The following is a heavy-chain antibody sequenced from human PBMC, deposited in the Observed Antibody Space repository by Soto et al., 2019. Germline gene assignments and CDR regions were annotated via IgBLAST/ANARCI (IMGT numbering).Heavy chain of an antibody. CDR2: INHSGST. Sequence: SENLSLMCPVYGGPFSGGSWSWCRQLPGKGLEWIGEINHSGSTNYNPSLKSRVTISVDTSKNQFSLKLSSVTAADTAVYYCARVRYYDFWSGHQEYGMDVWGQGTTVT. D-gene: IGHD3-3*01. J-gene: IGHJ6*02. CDR3: ARVRYYDFWSGHQEYGMDV. V-gene: IGHV4-34*09. CDR1: GGPFSGGS.